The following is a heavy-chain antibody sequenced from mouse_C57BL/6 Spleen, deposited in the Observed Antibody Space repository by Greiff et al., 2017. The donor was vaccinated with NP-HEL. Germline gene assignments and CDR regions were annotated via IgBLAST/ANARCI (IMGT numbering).Heavy chain of an antibody. D-gene: IGHD1-1*02. V-gene: IGHV1-36*01. CDR1: GFTFTDYY. CDR2: VYPYSGGT. J-gene: IGHJ2*01. Sequence: VQLKQSGPVLVKPGPSVKISCKASGFTFTDYYMHWVKQSPGKSLEWIGLVYPYSGGTSYNQKFKGKATLTVDTSSSTAYMELTSLTSEDSAVYYCAGNYFDYWGKGTTLTVSS. CDR3: AGNYFDY.